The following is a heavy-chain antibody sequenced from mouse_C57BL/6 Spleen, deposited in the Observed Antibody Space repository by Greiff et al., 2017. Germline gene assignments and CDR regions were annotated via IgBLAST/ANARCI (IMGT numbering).Heavy chain of an antibody. D-gene: IGHD1-1*02. V-gene: IGHV1-54*01. CDR1: GYAFTNYL. J-gene: IGHJ4*01. CDR2: INPGSGCT. Sequence: VQLQQSGAELVRPGTSVKVSCKASGYAFTNYLLEWVKQRPGQGLAWIGVINPGSGCTNYNEKFKGTATLTADKSSSTAYMQLSSLTSEDSAVYFCARSGRGLGYAMDYWGQGTSVTVSS. CDR3: ARSGRGLGYAMDY.